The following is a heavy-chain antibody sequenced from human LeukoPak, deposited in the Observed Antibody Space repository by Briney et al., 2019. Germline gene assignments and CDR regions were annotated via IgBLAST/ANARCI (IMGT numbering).Heavy chain of an antibody. D-gene: IGHD5-18*01. V-gene: IGHV3-7*05. CDR2: IKQDGSEK. CDR1: GFTFSSYW. Sequence: GGSLRLSCAASGFTFSSYWMSWVRQAPGKGLEWVANIKQDGSEKYYVDSVKGRFTISRDNGKNSLYLQMNSLRAEDTAVYYCARDGYSHPHGYWGQGTLVTVSS. CDR3: ARDGYSHPHGY. J-gene: IGHJ4*02.